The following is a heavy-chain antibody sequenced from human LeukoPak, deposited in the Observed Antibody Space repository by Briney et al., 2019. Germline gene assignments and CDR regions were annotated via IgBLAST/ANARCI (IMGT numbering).Heavy chain of an antibody. D-gene: IGHD6-13*01. CDR2: IKSKTDGGTT. CDR1: GFTFGNYA. V-gene: IGHV3-15*07. J-gene: IGHJ4*02. Sequence: GGSLRLSCEASGFTFGNYAMNWVRQAPGKGLEWVGRIKSKTDGGTTDYAAPVKGRFTISRDDSKNTLYLQMNSLKTEDTAVYYCTTWLGSSWYPGFDYWGQGTLVTVSS. CDR3: TTWLGSSWYPGFDY.